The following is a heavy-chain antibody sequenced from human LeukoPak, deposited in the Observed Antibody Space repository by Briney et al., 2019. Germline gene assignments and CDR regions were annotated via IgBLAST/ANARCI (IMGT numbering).Heavy chain of an antibody. Sequence: GASVKISCKASGYTFTSSGISGVRQAPGQGLEWMGWISAYNGNTNYAQKIPGRVTMATDKSTSKAYMELRSLRSDDRAVYYCARVQRGYDYWGQGSLVTVSS. J-gene: IGHJ4*02. CDR1: GYTFTSSG. V-gene: IGHV1-18*01. CDR2: ISAYNGNT. D-gene: IGHD3-10*01. CDR3: ARVQRGYDY.